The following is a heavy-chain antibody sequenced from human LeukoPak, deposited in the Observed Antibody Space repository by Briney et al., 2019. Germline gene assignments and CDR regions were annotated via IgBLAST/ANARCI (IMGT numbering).Heavy chain of an antibody. CDR1: GGTFSSYA. V-gene: IGHV1-69*13. J-gene: IGHJ4*02. Sequence: ASVKDSCKASGGTFSSYAISWVRQAPGQGLEWMGGIIPIFGTANYAQKFQGRVTITADESTSTAYMELSSLRSEDTAVYYCARGGVPAVVTYYFDYWGQGTLVTVSS. CDR3: ARGGVPAVVTYYFDY. D-gene: IGHD4-23*01. CDR2: IIPIFGTA.